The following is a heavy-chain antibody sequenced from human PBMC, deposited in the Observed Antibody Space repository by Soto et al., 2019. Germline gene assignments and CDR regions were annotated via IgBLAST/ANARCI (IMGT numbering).Heavy chain of an antibody. J-gene: IGHJ6*01. CDR2: IYNSGST. D-gene: IGHD6-13*01. Sequence: PSETLSLTCTVSGGSVSSTSYYWSWIRQHPGKGLEWIGYIYNSGSTNYKPALKSRVTISVDTSKNQFSLKLSSVTAADTAVYYCARGLGNYEYYGMDVWGQGTKVTVTS. CDR1: GGSVSSTSYY. V-gene: IGHV4-61*01. CDR3: ARGLGNYEYYGMDV.